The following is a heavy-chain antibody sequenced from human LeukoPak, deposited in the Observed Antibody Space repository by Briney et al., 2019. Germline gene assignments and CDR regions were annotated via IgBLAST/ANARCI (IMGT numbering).Heavy chain of an antibody. CDR2: ISSSSSTI. J-gene: IGHJ4*02. D-gene: IGHD3-10*01. CDR1: GFTFSSYS. CDR3: ARDRGHVEIDY. Sequence: GGSLRLSCAASGFTFSSYSMNWVRQAPGKGLEWVSYISSSSSTIYYADSVKGRFTISRDNAKNSLYPQMNSLRAEDTAVYYCARDRGHVEIDYWGQGTLVTVSS. V-gene: IGHV3-48*01.